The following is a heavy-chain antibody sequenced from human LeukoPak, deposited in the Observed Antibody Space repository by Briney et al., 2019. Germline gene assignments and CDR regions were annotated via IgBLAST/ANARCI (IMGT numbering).Heavy chain of an antibody. V-gene: IGHV4-4*02. Sequence: SETLSLTCGVSGGSISSTNWWSWVRQPPGKGLEWIGEIHHSGSTNYNPSLKSRVTISVDNSKNQFSLKVRSVTAADTAVYYCWHSGYESGFDYWGQGTLVTVSS. CDR1: GGSISSTNW. J-gene: IGHJ4*02. D-gene: IGHD5-12*01. CDR3: WHSGYESGFDY. CDR2: IHHSGST.